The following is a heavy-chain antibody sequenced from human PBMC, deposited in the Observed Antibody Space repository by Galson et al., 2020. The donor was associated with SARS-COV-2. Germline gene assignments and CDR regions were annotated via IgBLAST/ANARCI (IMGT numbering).Heavy chain of an antibody. CDR1: GASIGSVGYA. CDR3: AGEIPGSFRFDY. J-gene: IGHJ4*02. D-gene: IGHD3-10*01. CDR2: IFHSGST. Sequence: ETSETLSLTCDVSGASIGSVGYAWSWIRQPPGKGLELIGYIFHSGSTYYNPSVGSRVTISIDRSRNQFSLKLTSVTAADTAVYYCAGEIPGSFRFDYWGQGTLVTVSS. V-gene: IGHV4-30-2*01.